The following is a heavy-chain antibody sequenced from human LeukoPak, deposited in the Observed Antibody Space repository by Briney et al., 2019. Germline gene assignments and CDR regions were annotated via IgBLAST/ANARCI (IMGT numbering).Heavy chain of an antibody. D-gene: IGHD6-13*01. J-gene: IGHJ4*02. V-gene: IGHV4-34*01. CDR3: ARRRGAAAGTLGYYFDY. CDR2: INHSGSA. CDR1: GGSFRGYY. Sequence: SLTLSLTGAVYGGSFRGYYWSWLRHPPGNGLEWIGEINHSGSANYNPSLKSRVTISVDTSKNQFSLKLSSVTAADTAVYYCARRRGAAAGTLGYYFDYWGQGTLVTVSS.